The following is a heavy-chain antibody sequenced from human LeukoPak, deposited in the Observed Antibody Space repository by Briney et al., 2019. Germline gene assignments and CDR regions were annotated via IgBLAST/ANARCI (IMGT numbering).Heavy chain of an antibody. CDR2: IKSKTDGGTT. CDR3: AKDLLPTWHNWFDS. V-gene: IGHV3-15*01. D-gene: IGHD5-12*01. CDR1: GFTFSNAW. J-gene: IGHJ5*01. Sequence: GGSLRLSCAASGFTFSNAWMSWVRQAPGKGLEWVGRIKSKTDGGTTDYAAPVKGRFTISRDDSKNTLYLQMNSLKTEDTAVYYCAKDLLPTWHNWFDSWGQGTLVTVSS.